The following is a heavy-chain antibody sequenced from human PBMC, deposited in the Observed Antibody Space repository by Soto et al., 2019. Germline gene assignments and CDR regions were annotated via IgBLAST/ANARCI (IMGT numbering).Heavy chain of an antibody. CDR1: ESTVRRDW. D-gene: IGHD1-26*01. V-gene: IGHV3-7*04. CDR3: SGGVGDAF. CDR2: TNQDGSEK. J-gene: IGHJ4*02. Sequence: EVSLVESGGGLVQTGGSLRLSCAISESTVRRDWMNWVRQAPGKGLEWVAHTNQDGSEKYYVDSVKGRFTISRDNAKTSLFLQMNSLEAGDTAMYYCSGGVGDAFWGQGTLVTVSS.